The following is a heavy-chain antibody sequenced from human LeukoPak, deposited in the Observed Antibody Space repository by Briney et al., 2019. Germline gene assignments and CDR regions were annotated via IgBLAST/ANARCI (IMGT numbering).Heavy chain of an antibody. D-gene: IGHD1-1*01. CDR3: AVLAGTTAPYYYYYMDV. V-gene: IGHV1-58*02. CDR1: GFTFSSSA. J-gene: IGHJ6*03. CDR2: IVVGGGDT. Sequence: SVKVSCKTSGFTFSSSAMQWVRQARGQRLEWIGWIVVGGGDTNYAQKFQERVTITRDMSTSTVYMELSSLRSEDTAVYYCAVLAGTTAPYYYYYMDVWGKGTTVTVSS.